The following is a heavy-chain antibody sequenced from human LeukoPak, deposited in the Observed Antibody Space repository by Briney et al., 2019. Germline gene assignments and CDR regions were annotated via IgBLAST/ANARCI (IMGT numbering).Heavy chain of an antibody. D-gene: IGHD3-3*01. CDR1: GYTFTSYD. CDR3: ARDHSSSITIFGVVYDAFDI. CDR2: MNPNSGNT. Sequence: ASVKVSCKASGYTFTSYDINWVRQATGQGLEWMGWMNPNSGNTGYAQKFQGRVTITRNTSISTAYMELSRLRSDDTAVYYCARDHSSSITIFGVVYDAFDIWGQGTMVTVSS. J-gene: IGHJ3*02. V-gene: IGHV1-8*03.